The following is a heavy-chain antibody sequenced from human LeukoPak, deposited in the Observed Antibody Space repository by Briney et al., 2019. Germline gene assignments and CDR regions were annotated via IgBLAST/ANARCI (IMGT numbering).Heavy chain of an antibody. Sequence: SETLSLTCTVSGGSISSYYWSWIRQPPGKGLEWIGYIYNSGSTDYNPSLKSRVTISVDTSKNQFSLKLSSVTAADTAVYYCARDPSSGWHGDAFDIWGQGTMVTVSS. CDR3: ARDPSSGWHGDAFDI. CDR2: IYNSGST. D-gene: IGHD6-19*01. J-gene: IGHJ3*02. V-gene: IGHV4-59*12. CDR1: GGSISSYY.